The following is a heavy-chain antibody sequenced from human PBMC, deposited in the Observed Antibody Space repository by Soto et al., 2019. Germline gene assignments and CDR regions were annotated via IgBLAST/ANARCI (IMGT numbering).Heavy chain of an antibody. CDR3: TRDGGIAARHPGGY. Sequence: QVQLVQSGAEVKKPGASVKVSCKASGYTFISYDINWVRQATGQGLEWMGWMNPNSGHTGYAQKFQGSVTMTWNTSISTAYMELSSLRSEDTAMYYCTRDGGIAARHPGGYWGQGTLVTVSS. CDR2: MNPNSGHT. J-gene: IGHJ4*02. D-gene: IGHD6-6*01. V-gene: IGHV1-8*01. CDR1: GYTFISYD.